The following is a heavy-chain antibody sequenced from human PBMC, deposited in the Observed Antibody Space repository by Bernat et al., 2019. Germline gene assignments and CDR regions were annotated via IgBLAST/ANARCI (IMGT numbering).Heavy chain of an antibody. CDR3: ARDLGAVAGLVTAGDAVDS. CDR2: IYHSGST. D-gene: IGHD6-19*01. J-gene: IGHJ3*02. Sequence: QVQLQESGPGLVKPSGTLSLTCAVSGGSISSSNWWSWVRQPPGKGLDWIGEIYHSGSTNYNPSLKSRVTISVAKSKNQFSLKLSSVTAADTAVYYCARDLGAVAGLVTAGDAVDSWGQGTMFTVSS. CDR1: GGSISSSNW. V-gene: IGHV4-4*02.